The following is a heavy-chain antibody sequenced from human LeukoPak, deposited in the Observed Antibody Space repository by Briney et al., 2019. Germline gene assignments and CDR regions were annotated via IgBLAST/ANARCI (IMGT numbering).Heavy chain of an antibody. CDR2: ISGSGGST. V-gene: IGHV3-23*01. CDR3: AKDVRYGSGSYYFDY. J-gene: IGHJ4*02. Sequence: TGGSLRLSCAASGFTFSSYAMSWVRQAPGKGLEWVSAISGSGGSTYYADSVKGRFTISRDNSKNTLYLQMNSLRAEDTAVYYCAKDVRYGSGSYYFDYWGQGTLVTVSS. CDR1: GFTFSSYA. D-gene: IGHD3-10*01.